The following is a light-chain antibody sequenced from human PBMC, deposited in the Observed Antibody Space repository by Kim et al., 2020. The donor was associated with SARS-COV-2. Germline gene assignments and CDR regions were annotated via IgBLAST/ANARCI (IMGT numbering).Light chain of an antibody. J-gene: IGLJ3*02. CDR2: DVS. CDR3: SSYTSGSTMV. CDR1: SSDVGCYNY. V-gene: IGLV2-14*03. Sequence: GQSITISCHGTSSDVGCYNYVSWYQQHPGKAPKLMIYDVSNRPSGISNRFSGSKSGNTASLTISGLQAEDEADYYCSSYTSGSTMVFGGGTQLTVL.